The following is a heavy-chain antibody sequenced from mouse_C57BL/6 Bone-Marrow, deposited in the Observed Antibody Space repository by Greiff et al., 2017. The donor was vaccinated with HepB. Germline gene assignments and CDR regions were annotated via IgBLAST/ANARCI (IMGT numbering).Heavy chain of an antibody. CDR2: INYDGSST. Sequence: EVMLVESEGGLVQPGSSMKLSCTASGFTFSDYYMAWVRQVPEKGLEWVANINYDGSSTYYLDSLKSRFIISRDNAKNILYLQMSSLKSEDTATYYCARDGYDYDGYFDVWGTGTTVTVSS. CDR3: ARDGYDYDGYFDV. CDR1: GFTFSDYY. J-gene: IGHJ1*03. V-gene: IGHV5-16*01. D-gene: IGHD2-4*01.